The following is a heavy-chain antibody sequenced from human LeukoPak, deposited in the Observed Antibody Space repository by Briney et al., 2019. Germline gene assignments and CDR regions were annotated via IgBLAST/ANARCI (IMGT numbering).Heavy chain of an antibody. V-gene: IGHV3-53*01. CDR3: ARRAGAYSHPYDY. CDR1: GGTFSSYA. J-gene: IGHJ4*02. Sequence: SCKASGGTFSSYAMSWVRQAPGKGLEWVSFIYSDNTHYSDSVKGRFTISRDNSKNTLYLQMNSLRAEDTAVYYCARRAGAYSHPYDYWGQGTLVTVSS. D-gene: IGHD4/OR15-4a*01. CDR2: IYSDNT.